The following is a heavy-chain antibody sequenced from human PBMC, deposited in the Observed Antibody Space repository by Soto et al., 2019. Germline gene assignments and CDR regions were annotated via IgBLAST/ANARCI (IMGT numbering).Heavy chain of an antibody. J-gene: IGHJ6*02. CDR2: INPNSGGT. D-gene: IGHD6-13*01. CDR3: ERDYSRRWYYYYGMDV. V-gene: IGHV1-2*02. Sequence: ASVKVSCKASGYTFTGYYMHWVRQAPGQGLEWMGWINPNSGGTNYAQKFQGRVTMTRDTSISTAYMELSRLRSDETAVYYCERDYSRRWYYYYGMDVWGQGTTVTVSS. CDR1: GYTFTGYY.